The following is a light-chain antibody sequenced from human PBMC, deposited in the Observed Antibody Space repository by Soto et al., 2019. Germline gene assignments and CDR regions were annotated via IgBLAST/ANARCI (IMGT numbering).Light chain of an antibody. J-gene: IGLJ2*01. CDR3: QSFDISNVV. CDR1: SGSIASNY. V-gene: IGLV6-57*04. CDR2: EDS. Sequence: VLTQPHSVSESPGKTVTISCTRSSGSIASNYVQWYQQRPGSAPTPVIYEDSQRPSGVPDRFSGSIDSSSNSASLTISRLKTEDEADYYCQSFDISNVVFGGGTKVTVL.